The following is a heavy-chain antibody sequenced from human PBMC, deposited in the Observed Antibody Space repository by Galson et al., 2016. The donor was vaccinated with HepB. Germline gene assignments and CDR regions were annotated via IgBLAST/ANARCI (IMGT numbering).Heavy chain of an antibody. J-gene: IGHJ4*02. CDR1: GFTFSSYG. CDR2: IWYDGSNK. V-gene: IGHV3-33*01. Sequence: SLRLSCAASGFTFSSYGMHWVRQAPGKGLEWVAVIWYDGSNKYYADSVKGRFTISRDNSKNTLYLQMNSLRAEDTAVYYCARDLVGVMYYFDYLGQGTLVTVSS. D-gene: IGHD3-22*01. CDR3: ARDLVGVMYYFDY.